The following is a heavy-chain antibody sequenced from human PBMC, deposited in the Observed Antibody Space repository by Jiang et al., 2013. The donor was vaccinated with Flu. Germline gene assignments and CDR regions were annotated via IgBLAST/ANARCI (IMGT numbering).Heavy chain of an antibody. CDR1: GFTFSGSA. J-gene: IGHJ6*02. V-gene: IGHV3-73*01. Sequence: QLVESGGGLVQPGGSLKLSCAASGFTFSGSAMHWVRQASGKGLEWVGRIRSKANSYATAYAASVKGRFTISRDDSKNTAYLQMNSLKTEDTAVYYCTREGFTHYYYYGMDVWGQGTTVTVSS. CDR2: IRSKANSYAT. CDR3: TREGFTHYYYYGMDV.